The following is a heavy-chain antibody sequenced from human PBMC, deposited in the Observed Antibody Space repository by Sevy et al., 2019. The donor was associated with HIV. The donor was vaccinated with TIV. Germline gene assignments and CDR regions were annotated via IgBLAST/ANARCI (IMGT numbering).Heavy chain of an antibody. CDR3: ARKGGYSNYEGAYYFDY. D-gene: IGHD4-4*01. V-gene: IGHV3-30-3*01. J-gene: IGHJ4*02. CDR1: GFTFSSYA. Sequence: GGSLRLSCAASGFTFSSYAMHWVRQAPGKGLEWVAVISYDGSNKYYAHSVKGRFTISRDNSKNTLYLQMNSLRAEDTAVYYCARKGGYSNYEGAYYFDYWGQGTLVTVSS. CDR2: ISYDGSNK.